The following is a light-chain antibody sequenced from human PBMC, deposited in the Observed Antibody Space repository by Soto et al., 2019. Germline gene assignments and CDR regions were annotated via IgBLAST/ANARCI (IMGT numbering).Light chain of an antibody. CDR3: QQFHTYYT. V-gene: IGKV1-5*01. CDR2: DAS. CDR1: TNINAW. J-gene: IGKJ2*01. Sequence: DIQMTQSPSTLSASVGDRVTITCRASTNINAWLAWYQQKPGKAPKLLISDASNLESGVSTRFSGSGYGTEFTLTISSLQPDDFANYYCQQFHTYYTFGQGTKLEIK.